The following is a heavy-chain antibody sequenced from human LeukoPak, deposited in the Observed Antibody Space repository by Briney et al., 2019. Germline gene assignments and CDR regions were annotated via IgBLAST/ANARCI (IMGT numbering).Heavy chain of an antibody. V-gene: IGHV4-59*08. J-gene: IGHJ4*02. D-gene: IGHD1-1*01. CDR3: ARHRNNWNDEAHFDY. CDR2: IYYSGST. Sequence: SETLSLTCTVSGGSISSYYWSWIRQPPGKGLEWIGYIYYSGSTNYNPSLKSRVTISVDTSKNQFSLKLSSVTAADTAVYYCARHRNNWNDEAHFDYWGREPWSPSPQ. CDR1: GGSISSYY.